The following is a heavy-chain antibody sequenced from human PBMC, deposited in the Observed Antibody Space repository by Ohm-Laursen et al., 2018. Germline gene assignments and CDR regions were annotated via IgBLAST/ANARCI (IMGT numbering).Heavy chain of an antibody. V-gene: IGHV3-7*01. Sequence: SLRLSCAASGFTFITYWMNWVRQAPGTGLEWVGNIKPDGSGKSYMDSVKGRFTISRDNAKNSLSLQMNSLRAEDTAIYYWATVRVSIWGRGTLVTVSS. CDR3: ATVRVSI. D-gene: IGHD4-23*01. CDR2: IKPDGSGK. CDR1: GFTFITYW. J-gene: IGHJ3*02.